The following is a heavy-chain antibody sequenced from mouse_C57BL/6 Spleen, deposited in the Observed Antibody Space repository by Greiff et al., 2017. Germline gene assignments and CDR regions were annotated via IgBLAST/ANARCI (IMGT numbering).Heavy chain of an antibody. CDR1: GYAFSSSW. V-gene: IGHV1-82*01. J-gene: IGHJ3*01. CDR3: ARGSYYSNGGFAY. D-gene: IGHD2-5*01. Sequence: VHLVESGPELVKPGASVKISCKASGYAFSSSWMNWVKQRPGKGLEWIGRIYPGDGDTNYNGKFKGKATLTADKSSSTAYMQLSSLTSEDSAVYFCARGSYYSNGGFAYWGQGTLVTVSA. CDR2: IYPGDGDT.